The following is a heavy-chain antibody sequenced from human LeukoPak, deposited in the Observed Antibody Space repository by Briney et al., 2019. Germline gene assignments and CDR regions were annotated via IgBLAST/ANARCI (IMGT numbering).Heavy chain of an antibody. Sequence: PGGSLRLSCTASGFTFSVYAMIWVRQAPEKGLEWVSGISGSGGSTYYADSVKGRFTISRDNSKNTLYLQMNSLRAEDTAVYYCAKVWSADFWSGYFTWFDPWGQGTLATVSS. CDR1: GFTFSVYA. D-gene: IGHD3-3*01. V-gene: IGHV3-23*01. CDR3: AKVWSADFWSGYFTWFDP. J-gene: IGHJ5*02. CDR2: ISGSGGST.